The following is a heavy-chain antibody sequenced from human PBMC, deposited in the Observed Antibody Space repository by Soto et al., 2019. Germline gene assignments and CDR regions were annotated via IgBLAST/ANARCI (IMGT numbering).Heavy chain of an antibody. CDR3: ARLGLRYFD. CDR1: GYSFTSYW. D-gene: IGHD3-9*01. CDR2: IDPGDSYT. J-gene: IGHJ4*02. V-gene: IGHV5-51*01. Sequence: PGESLKISCKGSGYSFTSYWISWVRQMPGKGLEWMGIIDPGDSYTRYSPSFQGQVTISADKSISTAFLQWSSLKASDTAIYYCARLGLRYFDWGEGTLVTVSS.